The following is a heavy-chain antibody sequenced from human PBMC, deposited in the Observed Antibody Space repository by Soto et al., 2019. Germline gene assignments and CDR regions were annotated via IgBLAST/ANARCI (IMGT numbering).Heavy chain of an antibody. V-gene: IGHV3-7*01. CDR3: ARRVMVRGVNYYFDY. D-gene: IGHD3-10*01. Sequence: GGSLRLSCAASGFTFSSYGMSWVRQAPGKELEWVANIKQEGSEKYYVDSVKSQFTISRDNAKNSMYLQMKSLRAEDTAVYYCARRVMVRGVNYYFDYWGQGTLVTVSS. J-gene: IGHJ4*02. CDR1: GFTFSSYG. CDR2: IKQEGSEK.